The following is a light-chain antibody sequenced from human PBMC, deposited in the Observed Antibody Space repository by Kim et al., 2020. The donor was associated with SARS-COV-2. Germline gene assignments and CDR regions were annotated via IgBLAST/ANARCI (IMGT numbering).Light chain of an antibody. CDR1: KLGDKY. J-gene: IGLJ2*01. CDR3: QAWDSSTGVF. Sequence: SYDLTQPPSVSVSPGQTASITCSGDKLGDKYACWYQQKPGQSPVLVIYQASKWPSGIPERFSGSNSGNTATLTISGTQAMDEADYYCQAWDSSTGVFFGG. V-gene: IGLV3-1*01. CDR2: QAS.